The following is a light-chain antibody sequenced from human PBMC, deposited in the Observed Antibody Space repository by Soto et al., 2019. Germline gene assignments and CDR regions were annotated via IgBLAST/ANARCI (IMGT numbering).Light chain of an antibody. J-gene: IGKJ1*01. CDR2: DSY. CDR1: QSISSW. CDR3: QQYNSYSPT. Sequence: DIQMTQSPSTLYASVGDRVTLTCRASQSISSWLAWYQQKPGKAPKLLIYDSYSLEIGVPSRFSGSGSGKEFTLTISSLQPDDFATYYCQQYNSYSPTVGQVTKVEIK. V-gene: IGKV1-5*01.